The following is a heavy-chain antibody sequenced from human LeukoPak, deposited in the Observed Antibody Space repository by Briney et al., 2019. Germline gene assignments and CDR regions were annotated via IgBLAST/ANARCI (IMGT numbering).Heavy chain of an antibody. CDR3: SPVRYCTTDVCYTPFDY. V-gene: IGHV3-15*01. CDR2: IKSKTDGGTT. J-gene: IGHJ4*02. CDR1: GFTFSNAW. D-gene: IGHD2-8*01. Sequence: GGSLRLSCAASGFTFSNAWMTWVRQAPGRGLEWVGRIKSKTDGGTTDYAAPVKGRFTTSRDDSNNTLYLQMNSLKTEDTDVYYCSPVRYCTTDVCYTPFDYWGQGTLVTVSS.